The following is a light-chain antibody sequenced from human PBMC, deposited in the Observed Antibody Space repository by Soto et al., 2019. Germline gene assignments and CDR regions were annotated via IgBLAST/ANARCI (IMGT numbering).Light chain of an antibody. CDR2: GAS. CDR1: QSVSSNY. CDR3: QQYGSSPPT. V-gene: IGKV3-20*01. J-gene: IGKJ1*01. Sequence: EIVLTQSPGTLSLSPGERATLSCRASQSVSSNYLAWYQRKPGQAPRRLIYGASSRATGIPNRFSGSGSGTDFTLTITRLEPEVFAGYYWQQYGSSPPTFGQGTKVEIK.